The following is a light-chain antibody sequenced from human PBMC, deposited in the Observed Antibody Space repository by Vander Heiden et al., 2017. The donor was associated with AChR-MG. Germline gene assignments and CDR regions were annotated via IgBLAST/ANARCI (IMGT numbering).Light chain of an antibody. J-gene: IGLJ1*01. Sequence: QSALTQPAAVSGSPGQSITISCTGTSSEVGSYNLVSWYQQHPGKAPKLMIYEVSKRPSGVSNRFSGSKSGNTASLTISGLQAEDEADYYCCSYAGYSTFVFGTGTKVTVL. CDR1: SSEVGSYNL. V-gene: IGLV2-23*02. CDR2: EVS. CDR3: CSYAGYSTFV.